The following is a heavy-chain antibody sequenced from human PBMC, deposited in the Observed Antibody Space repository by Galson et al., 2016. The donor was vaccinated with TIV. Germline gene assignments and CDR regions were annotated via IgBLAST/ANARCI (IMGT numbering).Heavy chain of an antibody. D-gene: IGHD6-13*01. CDR3: ARTRSAAAGGLDF. Sequence: PPLVKPTQTLTLTCTFSGFSLGTSGMCVSWVRQPPGKALEWLARIDWDDDKYYSTSLKTRLTISKDTSKNKVVLMVTDVDPMDTATYSCARTRSAAAGGLDFWGQGTLVTVSS. V-gene: IGHV2-70*11. CDR1: GFSLGTSGMC. CDR2: IDWDDDK. J-gene: IGHJ4*02.